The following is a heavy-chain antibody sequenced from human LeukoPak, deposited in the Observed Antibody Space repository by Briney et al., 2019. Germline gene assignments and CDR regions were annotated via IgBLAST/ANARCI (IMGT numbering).Heavy chain of an antibody. CDR2: IIPILGIA. D-gene: IGHD4-11*01. CDR3: ARGTTVTSGFDY. CDR1: GGTFSSYA. V-gene: IGHV1-69*04. J-gene: IGHJ4*02. Sequence: SVKVSCKASGGTFSSYAISWVRQAPGQGLEWMGRIIPILGIANYAQKFQGRVTITADKSTSTAYMELSSLRSEDTAVYYCARGTTVTSGFDYRGQGTLVTVSS.